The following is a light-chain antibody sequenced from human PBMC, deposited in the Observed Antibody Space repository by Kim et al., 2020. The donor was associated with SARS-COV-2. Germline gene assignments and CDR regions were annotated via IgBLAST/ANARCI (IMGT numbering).Light chain of an antibody. V-gene: IGLV3-1*01. J-gene: IGLJ3*02. CDR3: LAWDSSTAV. Sequence: SYELTQPPSVSVSPGQTASILCSGDKLGDKYTCWYQQKPGQSPVLVIFQDNKRPSGIPKRFSGSNSGNTATLTISGTQAMDEADYYCLAWDSSTAVFGGG. CDR1: KLGDKY. CDR2: QDN.